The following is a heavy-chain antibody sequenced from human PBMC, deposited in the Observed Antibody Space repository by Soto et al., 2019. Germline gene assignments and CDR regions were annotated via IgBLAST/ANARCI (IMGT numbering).Heavy chain of an antibody. CDR3: ARVYDILTGYPADAFDI. CDR1: GFTFSSYS. V-gene: IGHV3-48*01. D-gene: IGHD3-9*01. CDR2: ISSSSSTI. J-gene: IGHJ3*02. Sequence: PGGSLRLSCAASGFTFSSYSMNWVRQAPGKGLEWVSYISSSSSTIYYADSVKGRFTISRDNAKNSLYLQMNSLRAEDTAVYYCARVYDILTGYPADAFDIWGQGTMVTVSS.